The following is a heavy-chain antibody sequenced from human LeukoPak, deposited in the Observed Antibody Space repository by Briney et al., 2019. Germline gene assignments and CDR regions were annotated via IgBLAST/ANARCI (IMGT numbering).Heavy chain of an antibody. CDR2: IYYSGTT. V-gene: IGHV4-39*01. D-gene: IGHD1-26*01. CDR1: GGSISSSSYY. Sequence: SETLSLTCTVSGGSISSSSYYWGWIRQPPGKGLEWIGSIYYSGTTYYYSSLKSRITISVDTSKNQFSLKLSSVTAADTAVYYCARTLFTVPQVGYFDYWGQGSLVTVSS. CDR3: ARTLFTVPQVGYFDY. J-gene: IGHJ4*02.